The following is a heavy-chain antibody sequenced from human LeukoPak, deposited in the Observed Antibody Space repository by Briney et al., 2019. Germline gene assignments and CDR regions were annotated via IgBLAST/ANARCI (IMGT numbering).Heavy chain of an antibody. CDR2: IWNDGSDK. J-gene: IGHJ4*02. CDR1: GFTFSHYA. Sequence: GGSLRLSCATSGFTFSHYAMHWVRQAPGKGLEWVAVIWNDGSDKYYGDSVKGRFTISRDNSEKTVYLQMNTLRVEDTAVYYCAKDAERGFDFSNSREWWGQGTLVTVSS. CDR3: AKDAERGFDFSNSREW. V-gene: IGHV3-33*06. D-gene: IGHD4-11*01.